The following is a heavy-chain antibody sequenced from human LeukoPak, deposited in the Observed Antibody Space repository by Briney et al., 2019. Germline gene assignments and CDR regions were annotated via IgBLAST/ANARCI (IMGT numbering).Heavy chain of an antibody. D-gene: IGHD4-17*01. CDR3: AKDLFGTVTTYNWFDP. CDR1: RFTFSTYW. CDR2: INSDGSST. V-gene: IGHV3-74*01. J-gene: IGHJ5*02. Sequence: PGGSLRLSCAASRFTFSTYWMHWVRQAPGKGLVWVSRINSDGSSTGYADSVKGRFTISRDNAKNTLYLQMNSLRAEDTAVYYCAKDLFGTVTTYNWFDPWGQGTLVTVSS.